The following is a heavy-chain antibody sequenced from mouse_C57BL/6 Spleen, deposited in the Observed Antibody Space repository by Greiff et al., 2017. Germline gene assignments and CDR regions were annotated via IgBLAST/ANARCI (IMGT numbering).Heavy chain of an antibody. CDR3: ARGDYYCSSKYYFDY. CDR2: IHPNSGST. Sequence: QVQLQQPGAELVKPGASVKLSCKASGYTFTSYWMHWVKQRPGQGLEWIGMIHPNSGSTNYNEKFKSKATLTVDKSSSTAYMQLSSLTSEDSAVYYCARGDYYCSSKYYFDYWGQGTTLTVSS. D-gene: IGHD1-1*01. J-gene: IGHJ2*01. CDR1: GYTFTSYW. V-gene: IGHV1-64*01.